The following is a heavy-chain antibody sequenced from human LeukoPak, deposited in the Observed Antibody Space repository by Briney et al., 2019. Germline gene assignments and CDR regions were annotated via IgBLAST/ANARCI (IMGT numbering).Heavy chain of an antibody. J-gene: IGHJ4*02. D-gene: IGHD6-13*01. V-gene: IGHV3-11*01. Sequence: GGSLRLSCAASGFTFSDYYMSWIRQAPGKGLEWASYISSSGSTIYYADSVKGRFTISRDNAKNSLYLQMDSLRAEDTAVYYCARDNGAAPTDYWGQGTLVTVSS. CDR3: ARDNGAAPTDY. CDR1: GFTFSDYY. CDR2: ISSSGSTI.